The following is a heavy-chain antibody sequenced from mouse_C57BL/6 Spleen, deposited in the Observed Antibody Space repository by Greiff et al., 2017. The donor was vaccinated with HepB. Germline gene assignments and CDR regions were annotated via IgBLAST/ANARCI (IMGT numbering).Heavy chain of an antibody. CDR1: GFTFSSYA. D-gene: IGHD1-1*01. Sequence: EVKVVESGGGLVKPGGSLKLSCAASGFTFSSYAMSWVRQTPEKRLEWVATISDGGSYTYYPDNVKGRFTISRDNAKNNLYLQMSHLKSEDTAMYYCARDITTVVEGGYAMDYWGQGTSVTVSS. V-gene: IGHV5-4*03. CDR2: ISDGGSYT. CDR3: ARDITTVVEGGYAMDY. J-gene: IGHJ4*01.